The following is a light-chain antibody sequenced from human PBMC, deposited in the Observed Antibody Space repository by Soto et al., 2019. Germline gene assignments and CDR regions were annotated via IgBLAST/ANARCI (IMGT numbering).Light chain of an antibody. V-gene: IGKV1-39*01. J-gene: IGKJ4*01. Sequence: DIQMTQSPSSLSASVGDRVTITCRASQTMSTFLNWFHQKPGKAPKVLIYGASILQSGVPSRFSGSGSGTNFPLTISSLHPEDSATYYCQQRYNVPLTFGGGTKVEIK. CDR3: QQRYNVPLT. CDR2: GAS. CDR1: QTMSTF.